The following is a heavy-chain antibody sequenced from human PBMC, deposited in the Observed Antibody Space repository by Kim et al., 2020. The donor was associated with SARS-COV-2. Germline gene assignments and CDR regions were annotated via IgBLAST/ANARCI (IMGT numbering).Heavy chain of an antibody. CDR2: INAGTGNT. J-gene: IGHJ4*02. CDR3: SRDLFHTGFDY. V-gene: IGHV1-3*01. Sequence: ASVKVSCKASGYIFTNFAIQWVRQDPGQRLEWMGWINAGTGNTKFSQQFQGRVTFTRDTSANTAYMELSSRGSEDTDVYYCSRDLFHTGFDYWGQGTLV. CDR1: GYIFTNFA. D-gene: IGHD2-8*02.